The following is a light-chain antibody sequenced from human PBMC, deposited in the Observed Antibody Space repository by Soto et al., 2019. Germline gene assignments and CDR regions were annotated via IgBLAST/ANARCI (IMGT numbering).Light chain of an antibody. CDR1: SVDVGGYNY. CDR3: SSYTSSSTLRV. Sequence: QSVLTQPASVSGSPGQSITISCTGTSVDVGGYNYVSWYQQHPGKAPKLMIYGVSNRPSGVSNRFSGSKSGNTASLTISGLQAEDEADYYCSSYTSSSTLRVFGGGTKLTVL. CDR2: GVS. V-gene: IGLV2-14*01. J-gene: IGLJ3*02.